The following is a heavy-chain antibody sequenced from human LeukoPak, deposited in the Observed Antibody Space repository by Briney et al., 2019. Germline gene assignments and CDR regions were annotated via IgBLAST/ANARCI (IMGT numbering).Heavy chain of an antibody. CDR1: GYPFNIYA. Sequence: ASVTVSFTASGYPFNIYAISWVRQAPGQGLEWMGWSSSYNSDTKYAQKFQGRLTMTTDTSTSTPYMELMSLRSDDTAVYYCARDPSNTSGWYIYFDYWGQGALVTVSS. V-gene: IGHV1-18*01. CDR3: ARDPSNTSGWYIYFDY. D-gene: IGHD6-19*01. CDR2: SSSYNSDT. J-gene: IGHJ4*02.